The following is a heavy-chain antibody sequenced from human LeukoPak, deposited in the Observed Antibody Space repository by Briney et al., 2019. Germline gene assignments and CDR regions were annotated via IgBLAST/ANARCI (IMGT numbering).Heavy chain of an antibody. D-gene: IGHD1-14*01. Sequence: GGSLRLSCAAPGFTFDDYGMSWVRQAPGKGLEWVSGINWNGGSTGYADSVKGRFTISRDNAKNSLYLQMNSLRAEDTALYYCARDRGMTGTGVFDYWGQGTLVTVSS. V-gene: IGHV3-20*04. CDR2: INWNGGST. CDR3: ARDRGMTGTGVFDY. CDR1: GFTFDDYG. J-gene: IGHJ4*02.